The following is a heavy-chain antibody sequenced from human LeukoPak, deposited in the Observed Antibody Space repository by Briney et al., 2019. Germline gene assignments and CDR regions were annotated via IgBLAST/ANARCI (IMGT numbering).Heavy chain of an antibody. Sequence: ASVKVSCKASGYTFTSYDINWVRQATGQGLEWMGWMNPNSGNTGYAQKFQGRVTMTRDTSISTAYMELSRLRSDDTAVYYCARDLLVGATRENAFDIWGQGTMVTVSS. V-gene: IGHV1-8*01. CDR2: MNPNSGNT. CDR3: ARDLLVGATRENAFDI. J-gene: IGHJ3*02. CDR1: GYTFTSYD. D-gene: IGHD1-26*01.